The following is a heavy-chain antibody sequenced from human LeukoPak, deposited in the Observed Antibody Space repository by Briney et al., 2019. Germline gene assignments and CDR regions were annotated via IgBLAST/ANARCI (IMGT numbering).Heavy chain of an antibody. D-gene: IGHD2-2*01. CDR1: GGSVSSISYF. Sequence: ASETLSLTCGVSGGSVSSISYFWGWIRQPPGKGLQWIGSIYYSGSAYYNPSLQSRVAISVDTSRNQFSLKLTSVTAADTAVYYCARRPSWPSTSAFDIWGRGKMVTVSP. CDR3: ARRPSWPSTSAFDI. CDR2: IYYSGSA. J-gene: IGHJ3*02. V-gene: IGHV4-39*01.